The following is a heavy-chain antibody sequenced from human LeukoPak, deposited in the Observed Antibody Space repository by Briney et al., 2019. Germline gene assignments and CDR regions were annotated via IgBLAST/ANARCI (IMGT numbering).Heavy chain of an antibody. CDR2: IWSDGSNE. V-gene: IGHV3-33*01. CDR1: GFTFSSHG. CDR3: ARGTRGFDY. J-gene: IGHJ4*02. D-gene: IGHD3-10*01. Sequence: PGRSLRLSCAASGFTFSSHGMHWVRQAPGKGLEWVAVIWSDGSNENYADSVKGRFTISRDNSKNTLYLQMGSLRAEDMAVYYCARGTRGFDYWGQGTLVTVSS.